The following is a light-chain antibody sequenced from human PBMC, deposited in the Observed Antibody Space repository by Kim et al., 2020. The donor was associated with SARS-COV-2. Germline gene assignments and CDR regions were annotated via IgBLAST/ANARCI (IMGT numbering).Light chain of an antibody. V-gene: IGKV1-39*01. Sequence: ASVGDRVTITCRASQSISSYLNWYQQKPGKAPKLLIYAASSLQSGVPSRFSGSGSGTDYTLTISSLQPEDFATYYCQQASSFPLTFGGGTKVDIK. J-gene: IGKJ4*01. CDR3: QQASSFPLT. CDR1: QSISSY. CDR2: AAS.